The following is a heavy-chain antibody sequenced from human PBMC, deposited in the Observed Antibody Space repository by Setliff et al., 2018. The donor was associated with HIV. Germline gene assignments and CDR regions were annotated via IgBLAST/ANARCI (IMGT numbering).Heavy chain of an antibody. D-gene: IGHD2-8*01. CDR1: GYTFTGYF. J-gene: IGHJ3*02. V-gene: IGHV1-2*06. CDR2: IIPNSAGT. Sequence: ASVKGSCKASGYTFTGYFIHWVRQAPGQGLEWIGRIIPNSAGTNYAKKSQGRVTMTRDTSISTAYMELSRLRSDDTAVYYCATKVYCTNGVCLDAFDIWGQGTMVT. CDR3: ATKVYCTNGVCLDAFDI.